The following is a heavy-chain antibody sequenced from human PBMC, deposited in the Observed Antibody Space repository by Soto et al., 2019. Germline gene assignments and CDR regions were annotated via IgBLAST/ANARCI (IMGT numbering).Heavy chain of an antibody. V-gene: IGHV1-18*01. CDR1: GYTFTSYG. CDR3: ARGGITIFGVVTYFDY. CDR2: ISAYNGNT. J-gene: IGHJ4*02. D-gene: IGHD3-3*01. Sequence: ASVKVSCKASGYTFTSYGISWVLQAPGQGLEWMGWISAYNGNTNYAQKLQGRVTMTTDTSTSTAYMGLRSLRSDDTAVYYCARGGITIFGVVTYFDYWGQGTLVTVSS.